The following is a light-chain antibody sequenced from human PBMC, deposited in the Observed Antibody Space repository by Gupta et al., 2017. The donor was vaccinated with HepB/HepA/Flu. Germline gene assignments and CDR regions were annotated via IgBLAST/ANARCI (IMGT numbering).Light chain of an antibody. J-gene: IGLJ1*01. Sequence: QSALTQPASVSGSPGQSITISCTGTSSDVGSYNLVSWYQQHPGKAPKLMIYEVNERPSGISNRFSGSKSGNTASLTISGLQAEDEADYYCCSYAGSSTSRVFGTGTKVTVL. CDR3: CSYAGSSTSRV. CDR2: EVN. V-gene: IGLV2-23*02. CDR1: SSDVGSYNL.